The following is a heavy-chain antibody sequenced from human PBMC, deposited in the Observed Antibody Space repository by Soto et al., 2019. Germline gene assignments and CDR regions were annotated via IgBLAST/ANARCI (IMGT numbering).Heavy chain of an antibody. CDR2: INPSDGGT. D-gene: IGHD4-17*01. CDR3: VRDRFGFGDSGD. Sequence: QVLLVQSGAEVKKPGASVKVPCKASGYTFTSYYIHWVRQAPGQGLEWMGLINPSDGGTYYAQSFQGRXXVXRXXSTSTVYMELSSLTSEDTAMYYCVRDRFGFGDSGDWGQGTLVTVSS. J-gene: IGHJ4*02. CDR1: GYTFTSYY. V-gene: IGHV1-46*01.